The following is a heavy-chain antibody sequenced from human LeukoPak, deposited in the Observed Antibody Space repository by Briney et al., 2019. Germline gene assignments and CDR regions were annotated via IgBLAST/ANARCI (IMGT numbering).Heavy chain of an antibody. D-gene: IGHD6-13*01. J-gene: IGHJ4*02. CDR1: GFTFGNSW. V-gene: IGHV3-7*01. CDR2: IKQDGSET. CDR3: ARDSIRQAGTLDY. Sequence: AGGSLRLSCAASGFTFGNSWMTWVRQAPGKGLEWVASIKQDGSETYYVDSVKGRFTISRDNSKNTLYLQMNSLRAEDTAVYYCARDSIRQAGTLDYWGQGTLVTVSS.